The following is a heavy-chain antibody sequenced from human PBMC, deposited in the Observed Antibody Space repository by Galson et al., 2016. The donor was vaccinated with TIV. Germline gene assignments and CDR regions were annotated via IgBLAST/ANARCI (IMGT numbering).Heavy chain of an antibody. V-gene: IGHV1-69*13. CDR3: AREQGIYKGYFDL. Sequence: SVKVSCKASGGAFISHGISWVRQAPGQGLEWMGGIIPIFGLANYARSFQGRLTITADESTNTDYMELASLRSEDTAVYYCAREQGIYKGYFDLWGRGTLVTVSS. CDR1: GGAFISHG. D-gene: IGHD1-14*01. CDR2: IIPIFGLA. J-gene: IGHJ2*01.